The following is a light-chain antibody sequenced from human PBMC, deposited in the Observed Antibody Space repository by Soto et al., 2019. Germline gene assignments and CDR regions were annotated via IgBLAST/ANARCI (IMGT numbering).Light chain of an antibody. CDR2: LGS. CDR1: QSLLQSNGFDY. J-gene: IGKJ1*01. V-gene: IGKV2-28*01. Sequence: DIVMTQSPLSLAVTPGEPASISCRSSQSLLQSNGFDYLDWYVQKPGQSPQLLIYLGSNRASGVPDRVSGSGSRTVFTLRIRRVEAEDVVVYYCMHSLQTTTFGQGTKVEIK. CDR3: MHSLQTTT.